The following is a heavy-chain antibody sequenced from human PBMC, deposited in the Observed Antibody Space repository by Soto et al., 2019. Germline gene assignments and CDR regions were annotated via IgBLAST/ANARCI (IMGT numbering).Heavy chain of an antibody. V-gene: IGHV2-5*02. Sequence: QITLKESGPPLLKPTQTLTLTCTFSGFSLTTSGVGVGWIRQPPGKALEWLAVIYWDDDYRYRPSLKSRLTITKDNSKNQVVLKMTNMDPVDTATYYCAHSQCLKYNFFGPWGQGTRVTVSS. CDR1: GFSLTTSGVG. CDR3: AHSQCLKYNFFGP. CDR2: IYWDDDY. J-gene: IGHJ5*02.